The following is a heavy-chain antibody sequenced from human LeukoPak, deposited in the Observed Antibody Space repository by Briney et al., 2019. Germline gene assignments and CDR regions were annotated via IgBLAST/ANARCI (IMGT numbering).Heavy chain of an antibody. D-gene: IGHD1-26*01. V-gene: IGHV3-21*01. CDR1: GFTFNTYS. CDR2: ISSSSSYI. Sequence: GGSLRLSCEASGFTFNTYSMNWARQAPGKGLEWVSSISSSSSYIYYADSVKGRFTISRDNSKNTLYLQMNSLRAEDTAVYYCAKDRGDGLGPIDYWGQGTLVTVSS. J-gene: IGHJ4*02. CDR3: AKDRGDGLGPIDY.